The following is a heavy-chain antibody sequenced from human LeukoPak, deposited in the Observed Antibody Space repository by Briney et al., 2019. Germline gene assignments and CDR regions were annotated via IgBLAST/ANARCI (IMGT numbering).Heavy chain of an antibody. CDR2: IKDDGSMT. D-gene: IGHD2-21*02. CDR1: GFTFSNYW. V-gene: IGHV3-74*01. Sequence: QPGGSLRLSCAASGFTFSNYWMHWGRQVPGKGLVWGSRIKDDGSMTDYADSVQGRFTISIDNDKNTLYLRMDSLSAEDTAVSSCASVSSAAHCLAFDYWGQGTLVTVFS. CDR3: ASVSSAAHCLAFDY. J-gene: IGHJ4*02.